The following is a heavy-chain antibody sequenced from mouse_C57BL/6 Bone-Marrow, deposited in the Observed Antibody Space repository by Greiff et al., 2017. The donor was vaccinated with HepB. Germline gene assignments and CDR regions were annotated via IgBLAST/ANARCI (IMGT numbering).Heavy chain of an antibody. D-gene: IGHD1-1*01. CDR1: GYSITSGYD. Sequence: EVQLQQSGPGMVKPSQSLSLTCTVTGYSITSGYDWHWIRHFPGNKLEWMGYISYSGSTNYNPSLKSRISITHDTSKNHFFLKLNSVTTEDTATYYCAREDYSSWYFDVWGTGTTVTVSS. V-gene: IGHV3-1*01. J-gene: IGHJ1*03. CDR3: AREDYSSWYFDV. CDR2: ISYSGST.